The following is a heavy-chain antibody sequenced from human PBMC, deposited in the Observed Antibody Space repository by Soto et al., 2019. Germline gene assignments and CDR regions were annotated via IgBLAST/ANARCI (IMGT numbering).Heavy chain of an antibody. CDR1: GFTFDSYA. CDR2: MCWNSGSI. Sequence: EVQLVESGGGLVQPGRSLRLSCVASGFTFDSYAMHWVRQAPGKGLEWVSGMCWNSGSIGYEDSVKGRFTISRDNAQNSLYLEMNSLRVEDTAFYYCVKDIHEQWLVSHFEYWGQGALVTVSS. CDR3: VKDIHEQWLVSHFEY. D-gene: IGHD6-19*01. J-gene: IGHJ4*02. V-gene: IGHV3-9*01.